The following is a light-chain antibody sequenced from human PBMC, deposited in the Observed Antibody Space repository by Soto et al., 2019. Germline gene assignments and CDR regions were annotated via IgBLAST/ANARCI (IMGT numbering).Light chain of an antibody. J-gene: IGKJ1*01. CDR3: QQYLITPWT. Sequence: ILLTQSPGTLSLSAGEGATLSWRASQSVSGEYLAWYQSQPGQAPRPLIHGASNRATGIPDRFSGSGSGTEFTLTIGRLEPEDFEVYYCQQYLITPWTFGQGTKVDIK. CDR1: QSVSGEY. V-gene: IGKV3-20*01. CDR2: GAS.